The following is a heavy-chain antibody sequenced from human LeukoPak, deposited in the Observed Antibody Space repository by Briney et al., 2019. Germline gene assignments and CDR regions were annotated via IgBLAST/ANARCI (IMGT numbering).Heavy chain of an antibody. CDR1: GFIVTSYG. J-gene: IGHJ4*02. CDR3: AKESLYYDFDY. V-gene: IGHV3-30*18. Sequence: GGSLRLSCVVSGFIVTSYGMHWVRQAPGKGLEWVAVLSSDGSNKYCADSVKGRFTISRDISKNTLYLQMNSLRADDTALYYCAKESLYYDFDYWGQGTLVTVSS. D-gene: IGHD3-10*01. CDR2: LSSDGSNK.